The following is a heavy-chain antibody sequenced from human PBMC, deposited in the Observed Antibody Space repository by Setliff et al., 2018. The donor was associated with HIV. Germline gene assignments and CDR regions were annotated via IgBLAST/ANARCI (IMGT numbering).Heavy chain of an antibody. CDR2: RSPIFSTT. V-gene: IGHV1-69*05. CDR3: AITSRGYSLQRGGAFDI. D-gene: IGHD3-22*01. CDR1: GDTFTTYV. Sequence: GASVKVSCKSSGDTFTTYVVSWVRQAPGQGLEWMGGRSPIFSTTNYAQKFQGRVTITTDESTSRAYMELSSLRSEDTAVYYCAITSRGYSLQRGGAFDIWGQGTLVTVSS. J-gene: IGHJ3*02.